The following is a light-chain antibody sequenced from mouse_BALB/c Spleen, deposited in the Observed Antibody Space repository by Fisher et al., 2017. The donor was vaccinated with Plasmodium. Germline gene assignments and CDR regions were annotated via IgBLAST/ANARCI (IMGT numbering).Light chain of an antibody. J-gene: IGKJ1*01. V-gene: IGKV1-135*01. CDR3: WQGTHSWT. CDR1: QSLLNSDGKTY. Sequence: VLTQSPLTLSVTIRQPASISCKSSQSLLNSDGKTYLSWFLQRPGQSPKRLIYLVSKLDSGVPDRFTGSGSGTDFTLKISRVEAEDLGIYYCWQGTHSWTFGGGTNLEIK. CDR2: LVS.